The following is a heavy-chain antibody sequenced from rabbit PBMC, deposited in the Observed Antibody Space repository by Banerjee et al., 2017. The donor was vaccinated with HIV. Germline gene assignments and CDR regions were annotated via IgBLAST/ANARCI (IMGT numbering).Heavy chain of an antibody. CDR1: GFTLSSYW. CDR3: ARDTYATATYVFYFNL. D-gene: IGHD6-1*01. J-gene: IGHJ4*01. V-gene: IGHV1S40*01. CDR2: IYTTISGAT. Sequence: QSLEESGGDLVKPGASLTLTCTASGFTLSSYWMYWVRQAPGKGLEWIGCIYTTISGATHYASWAKGRFTISKTSSTTVTLQMTSLTAADTATYFCARDTYATATYVFYFNLWGPGTLVTDS.